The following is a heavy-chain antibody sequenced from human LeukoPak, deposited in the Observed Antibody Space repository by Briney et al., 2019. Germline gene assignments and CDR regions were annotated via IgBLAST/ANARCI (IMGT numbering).Heavy chain of an antibody. CDR1: GFTFSSYG. V-gene: IGHV3-30*02. J-gene: IGHJ4*02. D-gene: IGHD3-22*01. CDR3: AKDIGRSSGPTDY. Sequence: GGSLTLSCAASGFTFSSYGMHWVRQAPGKGLEWVAFIRYDGSNKYYADSVKGRFTISRDNSKNTLYLQMNSLRAEDTAVYYCAKDIGRSSGPTDYWGQGTLVTVSS. CDR2: IRYDGSNK.